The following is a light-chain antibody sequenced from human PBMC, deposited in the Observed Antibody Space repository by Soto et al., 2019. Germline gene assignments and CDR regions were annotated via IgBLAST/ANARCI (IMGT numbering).Light chain of an antibody. CDR2: GAS. V-gene: IGKV3-15*01. CDR1: QRISRN. J-gene: IGKJ4*01. CDR3: QQYNNWPALT. Sequence: EIVITQSPATLSFSLREIASLSCRVSQRISRNLAKYQQKHGQAPRLLIYGASTRATGIPARFSGSGSGTEFTLTISSLQSEDFAVYYCQQYNNWPALTFGGGTKVDI.